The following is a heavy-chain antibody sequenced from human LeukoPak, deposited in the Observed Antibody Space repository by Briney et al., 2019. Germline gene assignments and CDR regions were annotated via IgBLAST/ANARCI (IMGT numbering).Heavy chain of an antibody. Sequence: SETLSLTCAVYGGSFSGYYWCWIRQPPGKGLEWIGEINHSGSTNYNPSLKSRVTISVDTSKNRFSLKLSSVTAADTAVYYCARAAAIAAAFDYWGQGTLVTVSS. CDR1: GGSFSGYY. J-gene: IGHJ4*02. CDR2: INHSGST. V-gene: IGHV4-34*01. CDR3: ARAAAIAAAFDY. D-gene: IGHD6-13*01.